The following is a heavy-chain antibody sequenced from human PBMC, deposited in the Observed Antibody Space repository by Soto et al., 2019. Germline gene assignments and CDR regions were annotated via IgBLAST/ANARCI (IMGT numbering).Heavy chain of an antibody. CDR2: IYHSGST. V-gene: IGHV4-30-2*01. CDR3: ASSSSCYDPYYGMDV. D-gene: IGHD6-13*01. Sequence: SETLSLTCAVSGGSISSGGYSWSWIRQPPGKGLEWIGYIYHSGSTYYNPSLKSRVTISVDRSKNQFSLKLSSVTAADTAVYYCASSSSCYDPYYGMDVWGQGTTVTVSS. CDR1: GGSISSGGYS. J-gene: IGHJ6*02.